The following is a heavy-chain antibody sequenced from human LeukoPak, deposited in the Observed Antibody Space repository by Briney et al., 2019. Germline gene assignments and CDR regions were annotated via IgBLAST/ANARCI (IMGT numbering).Heavy chain of an antibody. J-gene: IGHJ4*02. CDR2: IYTSGST. V-gene: IGHV4-61*02. D-gene: IGHD1-26*01. CDR1: GGSISSGSYY. Sequence: KASETLSLTCTVSGGSISSGSYYWSWIRQPAGKGLEWIGRIYTSGSTNYNPSLKSRVTISVDTSKNQFSLKLSSVTAADTAVYYCARSIVGATVDYWGQGTLVTVSS. CDR3: ARSIVGATVDY.